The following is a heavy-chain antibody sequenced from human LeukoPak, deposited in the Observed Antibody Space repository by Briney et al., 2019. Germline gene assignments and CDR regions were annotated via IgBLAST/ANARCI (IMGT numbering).Heavy chain of an antibody. D-gene: IGHD1-26*01. CDR3: ARDRFGGSYRLGTFDY. J-gene: IGHJ4*02. Sequence: ASVKVSCKASGYTFTSYGISWVRQAPGQGLEWMGWISAYNGNTNYAQKLQGRVTMTTDTSTSTAYMELRSLRSDDTAVYYCARDRFGGSYRLGTFDYWGQGTLVTVSS. CDR1: GYTFTSYG. CDR2: ISAYNGNT. V-gene: IGHV1-18*01.